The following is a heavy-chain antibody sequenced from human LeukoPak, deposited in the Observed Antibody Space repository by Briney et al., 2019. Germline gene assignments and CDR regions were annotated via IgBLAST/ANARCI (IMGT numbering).Heavy chain of an antibody. J-gene: IGHJ2*01. CDR2: IYYSGST. CDR3: AATYYYDSSGYYGDHWYFDL. CDR1: GGSISSYY. D-gene: IGHD3-22*01. V-gene: IGHV4-59*01. Sequence: SETLSLTCTVSGGSISSYYWCWIRQPPGKGLEWIGYIYYSGSTNYNPSLKSRVTISVDTSKNQFSLKLSSVTAADTAVYYCAATYYYDSSGYYGDHWYFDLWGRGTLVTVSS.